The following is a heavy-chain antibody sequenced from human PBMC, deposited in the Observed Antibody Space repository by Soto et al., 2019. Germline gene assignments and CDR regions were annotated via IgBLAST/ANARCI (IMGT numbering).Heavy chain of an antibody. J-gene: IGHJ4*02. CDR2: ISGTEGST. CDR3: AKNRERDAWYEDY. V-gene: IGHV3-23*01. Sequence: EVQLLESGGGLVQPGGSLRLSCVASGFSFSSYAMTWVRQAPGKGLEWVSVISGTEGSTYYAHSVKGRFTISRDNSKNTLYLQMNSLRAEDTAVYYCAKNRERDAWYEDYWGQGTLVTVSS. D-gene: IGHD6-13*01. CDR1: GFSFSSYA.